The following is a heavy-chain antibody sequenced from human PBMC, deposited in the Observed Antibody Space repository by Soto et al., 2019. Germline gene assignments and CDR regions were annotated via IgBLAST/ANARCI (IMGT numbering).Heavy chain of an antibody. CDR2: IYYSGST. V-gene: IGHV4-59*08. CDR3: ARHGGSSSWYYYFDYYGMDI. J-gene: IGHJ6*02. D-gene: IGHD6-13*01. Sequence: SETLALTCTVSGGSISSYYWSWIRQPPGKGLEWIGYIYYSGSTNYNPSLKSRVTISVDTSKNQFSLKLSSVTAADTAVYYCARHGGSSSWYYYFDYYGMDIWGQGTTVTVSS. CDR1: GGSISSYY.